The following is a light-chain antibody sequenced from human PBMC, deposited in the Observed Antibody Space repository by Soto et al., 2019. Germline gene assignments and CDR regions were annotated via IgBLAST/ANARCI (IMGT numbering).Light chain of an antibody. CDR1: SSNIGAGYD. CDR3: QSYDSSLSAWV. CDR2: GDN. J-gene: IGLJ3*02. Sequence: QSVLTQPPSVSGAPGQRVTISGTGSSSNIGAGYDVHWYQQLPGTAPKLLIYGDNNRPSGVPDRFSGSKSGTSASLAITGLQAEDEADYYGQSYDSSLSAWVFCGGTKLTVL. V-gene: IGLV1-40*01.